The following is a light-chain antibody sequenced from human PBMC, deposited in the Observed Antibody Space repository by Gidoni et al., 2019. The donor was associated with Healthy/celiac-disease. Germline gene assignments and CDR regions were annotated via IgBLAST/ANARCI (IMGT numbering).Light chain of an antibody. CDR2: EAS. J-gene: IGKJ2*01. CDR3: QQYDNLPYT. V-gene: IGKV1-33*01. Sequence: DIQMTQSPSSLSASVGDRVHITCQASQDISNYLNWYQQKPGKAPKLLIYEASNLETGVPSRFSGSGSGTDFTFSISSVQPEDIATYYCQQYDNLPYTFGQGTKLDIK. CDR1: QDISNY.